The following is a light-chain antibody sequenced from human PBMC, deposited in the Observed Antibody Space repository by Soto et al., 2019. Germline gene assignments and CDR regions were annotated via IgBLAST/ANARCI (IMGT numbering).Light chain of an antibody. CDR3: TSYTSSNTLGV. CDR2: EVT. V-gene: IGLV2-14*01. J-gene: IGLJ1*01. CDR1: SSDVGGYNY. Sequence: QSVLTQPASVSGSPGQSITISCTGTSSDVGGYNYVSWYQQHPGQAPKLMIYEVTNRPSGVSNRFSGSRSGNTASLTISGLQADDEADYYCTSYTSSNTLGVFGTGTKV.